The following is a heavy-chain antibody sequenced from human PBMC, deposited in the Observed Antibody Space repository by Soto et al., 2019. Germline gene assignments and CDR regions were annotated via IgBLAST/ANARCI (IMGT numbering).Heavy chain of an antibody. CDR1: GGSISSYY. J-gene: IGHJ4*02. CDR3: ARTSRVPAAIANYYFYY. CDR2: IYYSGST. D-gene: IGHD2-2*01. V-gene: IGHV4-59*01. Sequence: SETLSLTCTVSGGSISSYYWSWIRQPPGKGLEWIGYIYYSGSTNYNPSLKSRVTISVDTSKNQFSLKLSSVTAADTAVYYCARTSRVPAAIANYYFYYWGQGTLVTVSS.